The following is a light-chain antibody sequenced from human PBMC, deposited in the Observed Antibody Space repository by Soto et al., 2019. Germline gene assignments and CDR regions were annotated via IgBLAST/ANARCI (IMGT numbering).Light chain of an antibody. CDR2: TAS. CDR1: QGISSY. J-gene: IGKJ4*01. Sequence: DIQLTQSPSFLSASVGDRVTITCRASQGISSYLAWYQQKPGKAPNLLIYTASTLHSGVPSRFSGSGSGTEFTLAIISLQPEDFATYYCQQLKSYPLTFCGGTKVEI. V-gene: IGKV1-9*01. CDR3: QQLKSYPLT.